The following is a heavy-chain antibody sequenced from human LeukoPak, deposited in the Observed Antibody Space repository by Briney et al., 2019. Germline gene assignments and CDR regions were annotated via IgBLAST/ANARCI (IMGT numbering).Heavy chain of an antibody. J-gene: IGHJ4*02. CDR2: ISAYNGNT. Sequence: ASVKVSCKASGYTFTSYGISWVRQAPGQGLEWMGWISAYNGNTNYAQKLQGRVTMTTDTSTSTAHMELRSLRSDDTAVYYCARDEGIAAADPFDYWGQGTLVTVSS. CDR3: ARDEGIAAADPFDY. D-gene: IGHD6-13*01. V-gene: IGHV1-18*01. CDR1: GYTFTSYG.